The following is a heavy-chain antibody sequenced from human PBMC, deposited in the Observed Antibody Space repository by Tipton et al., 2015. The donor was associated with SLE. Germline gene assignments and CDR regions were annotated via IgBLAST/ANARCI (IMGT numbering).Heavy chain of an antibody. CDR3: ARDLGAGWGGHWYFDL. CDR2: IHYSGST. CDR1: GGSIRNYY. J-gene: IGHJ2*01. V-gene: IGHV4-59*01. Sequence: TLSLTCTVSGGSIRNYYWSWIRQSPGRGLEWIGYIHYSGSTNYNPSLKSRVTISIDMSKNQFSLKLSSVTTADTAVYYCARDLGAGWGGHWYFDLWGRGTLLTVSS. D-gene: IGHD3-16*01.